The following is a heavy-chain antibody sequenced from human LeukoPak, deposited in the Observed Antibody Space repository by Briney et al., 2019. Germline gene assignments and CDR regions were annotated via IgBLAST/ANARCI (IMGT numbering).Heavy chain of an antibody. Sequence: GASVKVSCKASGYTFTSSLINWVRQAPGQGLEWMGRIIPILGIANYAQKFQGRVTITADKSTSTAYMELSSLRSEDTAVYYCARDNSNPGFGELLWPGYYGMDVWGQGTTVTVSS. CDR3: ARDNSNPGFGELLWPGYYGMDV. D-gene: IGHD3-10*01. V-gene: IGHV1-69*04. J-gene: IGHJ6*02. CDR1: GYTFTSSL. CDR2: IIPILGIA.